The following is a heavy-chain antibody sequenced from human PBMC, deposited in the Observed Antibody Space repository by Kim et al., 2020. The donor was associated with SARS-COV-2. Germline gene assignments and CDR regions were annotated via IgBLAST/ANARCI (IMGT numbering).Heavy chain of an antibody. CDR3: ARASGSYYPLYYYYGMDV. J-gene: IGHJ6*02. D-gene: IGHD1-26*01. Sequence: SETLSLTCTVSGGSISSYYWSWIRQPPGKGLEWIGYIYYSGSTNYNPSLKSRVTISVDTPKNQFSLKLSSVTAADTAVYYCARASGSYYPLYYYYGMDVWGQGTTVTVSS. CDR2: IYYSGST. CDR1: GGSISSYY. V-gene: IGHV4-59*08.